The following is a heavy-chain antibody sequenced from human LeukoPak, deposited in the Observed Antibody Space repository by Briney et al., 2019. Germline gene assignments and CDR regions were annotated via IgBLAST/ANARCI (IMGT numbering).Heavy chain of an antibody. Sequence: SETLSLTCAVSGGSISSSNWWSWVRQPPGKGLEWIGEIYHSGSTNYNPSLKSRVTISVDKSKNQFSLKLSSVTAADTAVYYCAREVYYDSSGYYFDYWGQGTLVTVSS. J-gene: IGHJ4*02. V-gene: IGHV4-4*02. CDR3: AREVYYDSSGYYFDY. CDR2: IYHSGST. D-gene: IGHD3-22*01. CDR1: GGSISSSNW.